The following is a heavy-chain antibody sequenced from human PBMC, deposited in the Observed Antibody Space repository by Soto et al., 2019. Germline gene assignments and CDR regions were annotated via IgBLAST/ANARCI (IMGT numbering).Heavy chain of an antibody. CDR3: ATLMGYCRGGSCWLQPEKNY. CDR2: FDPEDGET. D-gene: IGHD2-15*01. Sequence: ASVKVSCKVSGYTLTELSMHWVRQAPGKGLEWMGGFDPEDGETIYAQKFQGRVTMTEDTSTDTAYMELSSLRSEDTAVYYCATLMGYCRGGSCWLQPEKNYWGQATLVTGSS. J-gene: IGHJ4*02. CDR1: GYTLTELS. V-gene: IGHV1-24*01.